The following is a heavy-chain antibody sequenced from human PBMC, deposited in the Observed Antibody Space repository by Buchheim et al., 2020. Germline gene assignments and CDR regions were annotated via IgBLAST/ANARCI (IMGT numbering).Heavy chain of an antibody. CDR1: GFTFSSYW. CDR3: ARGGWEYSSSWPSYYYGMDV. D-gene: IGHD6-13*01. V-gene: IGHV3-74*01. J-gene: IGHJ6*02. Sequence: EVQLVESGGGLVQPGGSLRLSCAASGFTFSSYWMHWVRQAPGKGLVWVSRINSDGSSTSYADSVKGRFTNSRDNAKKTLYLQMNSLRAEDTAVYYCARGGWEYSSSWPSYYYGMDVWGQGTT. CDR2: INSDGSST.